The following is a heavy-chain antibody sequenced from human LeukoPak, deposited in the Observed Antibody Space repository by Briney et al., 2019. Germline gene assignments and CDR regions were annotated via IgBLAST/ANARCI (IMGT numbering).Heavy chain of an antibody. Sequence: SETLSLTCVVSGLSISSGFYWGWIRQPPGKGLEWIATINHSENTYFNPSLKSRVTVSADTSKNQFSLRLSSVAAADTAVYYCATIRAAAITNAFEIWGQGTVVIVSS. CDR3: ATIRAAAITNAFEI. CDR2: INHSENT. J-gene: IGHJ3*02. D-gene: IGHD3-10*01. CDR1: GLSISSGFY. V-gene: IGHV4-38-2*01.